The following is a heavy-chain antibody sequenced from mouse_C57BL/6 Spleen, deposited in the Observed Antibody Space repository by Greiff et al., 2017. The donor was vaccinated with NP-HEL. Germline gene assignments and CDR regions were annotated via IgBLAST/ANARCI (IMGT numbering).Heavy chain of an antibody. D-gene: IGHD2-1*01. V-gene: IGHV5-17*01. CDR2: ISSGSSTI. CDR3: ARGGNYDWYFDV. J-gene: IGHJ1*03. CDR1: GFTFSDYG. Sequence: EVHLVESGGGLVKPGGSLKLSCAASGFTFSDYGMHWVRQAPEKGLEWVAYISSGSSTIYYADTVKGRFTISRDNAKNTLFLQMTSLRSEDTAMYYCARGGNYDWYFDVWGTGTTVTVSS.